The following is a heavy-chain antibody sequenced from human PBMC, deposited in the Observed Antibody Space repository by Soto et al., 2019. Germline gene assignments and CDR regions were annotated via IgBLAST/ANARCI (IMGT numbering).Heavy chain of an antibody. D-gene: IGHD4-17*01. CDR2: MNPNSGNT. CDR1: GYTFTSYD. CDR3: ARSGSDYGDPRGNWFDP. J-gene: IGHJ5*02. Sequence: QVQLVQSGAEVKKPGASVKVSCKASGYTFTSYDINWVRQATGQGLEWMGWMNPNSGNTGYAQKFQGRVTMTRNTSISTAYMELSSLRSEDTAVYYCARSGSDYGDPRGNWFDPWGQGTLVTVSS. V-gene: IGHV1-8*01.